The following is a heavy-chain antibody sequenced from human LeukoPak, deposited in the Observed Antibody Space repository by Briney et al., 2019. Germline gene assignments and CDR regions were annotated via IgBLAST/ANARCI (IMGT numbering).Heavy chain of an antibody. CDR1: GYTFTNFG. D-gene: IGHD4-17*01. J-gene: IGHJ4*02. Sequence: ASVKVSCKASGYTFTNFGISWVRQAPGQGLEWMGWISTYNGNTNYAQRLQGRVAMTTDTSTSTAYMELRSLRSDDTAVYYCARDRDYGDYNTQDLFVYWGQGTLVTVSS. CDR3: ARDRDYGDYNTQDLFVY. V-gene: IGHV1-18*01. CDR2: ISTYNGNT.